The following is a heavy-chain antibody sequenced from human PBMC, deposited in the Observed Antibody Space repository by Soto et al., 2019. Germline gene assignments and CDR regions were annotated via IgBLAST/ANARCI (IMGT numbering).Heavy chain of an antibody. Sequence: ASVKVSCKASGYTFTGYYMHWVRQAPGQGLEWMGWINPNSGGTNYAQKFQGRVTMTRDTSISTAYMELSRLRSDDTAVYYCATKVEMAKTREPPHDYWGQGPMVTVSA. CDR3: ATKVEMAKTREPPHDY. CDR2: INPNSGGT. D-gene: IGHD5-12*01. V-gene: IGHV1-2*02. J-gene: IGHJ4*02. CDR1: GYTFTGYY.